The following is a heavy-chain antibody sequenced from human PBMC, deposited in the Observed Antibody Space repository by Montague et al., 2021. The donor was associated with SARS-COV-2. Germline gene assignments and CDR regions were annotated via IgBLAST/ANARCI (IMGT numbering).Heavy chain of an antibody. CDR3: ARLLRVTTVTSHMYHYAMDV. D-gene: IGHD4-11*01. CDR1: GDSISNYS. Sequence: SETLSLTCSVSGDSISNYSWSWIRQSPGKGLEWIGYIYYSGSTNYNPSLTSRVTISVDTSKNQVSLKLTSVTAADTAVYYCARLLRVTTVTSHMYHYAMDVWGQGTTVTVSS. V-gene: IGHV4-59*08. CDR2: IYYSGST. J-gene: IGHJ6*02.